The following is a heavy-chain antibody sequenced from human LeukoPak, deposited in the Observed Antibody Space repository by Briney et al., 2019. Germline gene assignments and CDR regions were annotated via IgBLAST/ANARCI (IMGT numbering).Heavy chain of an antibody. CDR2: IYYSGST. CDR3: ARGNSPLDY. J-gene: IGHJ4*02. CDR1: GGSISAGGYY. Sequence: SETLSLTCTVSGGSISAGGYYWSWIRQHPGKGLEYIGYIYYSGSTYFNPSLKSRVTLSVDTSQNQFSLKLSSVTAADTAVYYCARGNSPLDYWGQGTLVTVSS. D-gene: IGHD6-13*01. V-gene: IGHV4-31*03.